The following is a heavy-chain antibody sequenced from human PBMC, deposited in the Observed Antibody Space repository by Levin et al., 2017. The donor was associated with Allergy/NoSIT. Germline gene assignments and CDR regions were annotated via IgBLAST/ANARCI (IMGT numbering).Heavy chain of an antibody. CDR1: GFTFRSYA. J-gene: IGHJ1*01. CDR3: AKSPRESPSDYGYFQH. V-gene: IGHV3-23*01. CDR2: ISGSGGST. D-gene: IGHD4-17*01. Sequence: QPGGSLRLSCAASGFTFRSYAMSWVRQAPGKGLEWVSSISGSGGSTYYADSVKGRFTISRDNSKNTLYLQMNSLRVEDTAVYYCAKSPRESPSDYGYFQHWGQGTLVTVSS.